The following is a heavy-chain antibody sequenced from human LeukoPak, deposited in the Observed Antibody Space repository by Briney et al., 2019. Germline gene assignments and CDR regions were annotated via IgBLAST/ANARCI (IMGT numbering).Heavy chain of an antibody. V-gene: IGHV1-69*04. CDR2: IIPILGIA. Sequence: SVKVSCKASGGTFSSYTISWVRQAPGQGLEWMGRIIPILGIANYAQKFQGRVTITADKSTSTAYMELSSLRSEDTAVYYCARDRDGYSLNLDYWGQGTLVTVSS. CDR1: GGTFSSYT. J-gene: IGHJ4*02. D-gene: IGHD5-24*01. CDR3: ARDRDGYSLNLDY.